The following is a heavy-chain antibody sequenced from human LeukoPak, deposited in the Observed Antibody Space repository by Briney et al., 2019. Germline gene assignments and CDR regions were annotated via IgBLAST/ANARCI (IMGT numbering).Heavy chain of an antibody. D-gene: IGHD2-21*02. CDR2: INPSGGGT. J-gene: IGHJ4*02. CDR3: ARSDDSHYFDF. Sequence: GASVKVSCKASGYTFTNYYIHWVRQAPGQGLEGRGIINPSGGGTSYAQKFQGRVTMTRDTSTSTVYMELSSLRSEDTDVYYCARSDDSHYFDFWGQGTLVTVSS. V-gene: IGHV1-46*01. CDR1: GYTFTNYY.